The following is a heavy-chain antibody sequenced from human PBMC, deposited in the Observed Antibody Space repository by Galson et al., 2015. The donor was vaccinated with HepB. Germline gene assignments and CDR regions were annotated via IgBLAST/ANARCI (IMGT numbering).Heavy chain of an antibody. Sequence: CAISEDSVSANTAVWNWIRQSPSRGLKWLGRTYYRSKWQKDYAVSMKSRITISTDTSRNQVSLQLNSMSPEDTAVYYCAYGVDVWGQGTTVTVSS. CDR3: AYGVDV. CDR2: TYYRSKWQK. J-gene: IGHJ6*02. CDR1: EDSVSANTAV. V-gene: IGHV6-1*01.